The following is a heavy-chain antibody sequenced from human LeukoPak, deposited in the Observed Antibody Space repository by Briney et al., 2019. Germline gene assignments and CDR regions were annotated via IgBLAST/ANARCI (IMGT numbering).Heavy chain of an antibody. J-gene: IGHJ5*02. CDR2: ISAYNGNT. CDR3: ARDTVGATTHWFDP. V-gene: IGHV1-18*01. CDR1: GYTFTSYD. Sequence: GASVKVSCKASGYTFTSYDINWVRQATGQGLEWMGWISAYNGNTNYAQKLQGRVTMTTDTSTSTAYMELRSLRSDDTAVYYCARDTVGATTHWFDPWGQGTLVTVSS. D-gene: IGHD1-26*01.